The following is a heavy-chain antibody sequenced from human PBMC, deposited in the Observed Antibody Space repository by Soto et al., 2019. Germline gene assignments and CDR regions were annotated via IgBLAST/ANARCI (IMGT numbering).Heavy chain of an antibody. CDR1: GGTFSSYA. V-gene: IGHV1-69*12. Sequence: QVQLVQSGAEVKKPGSSVKVSCKASGGTFSSYAISWVRQAPGQGLEWMGGIIPIFGTANYAQKFQGRVRITAVESTRTAYMELSSLRSEGTAVYYWARGAGTVVYFQHWGQGTLVTVSS. CDR3: ARGAGTVVYFQH. J-gene: IGHJ1*01. D-gene: IGHD6-13*01. CDR2: IIPIFGTA.